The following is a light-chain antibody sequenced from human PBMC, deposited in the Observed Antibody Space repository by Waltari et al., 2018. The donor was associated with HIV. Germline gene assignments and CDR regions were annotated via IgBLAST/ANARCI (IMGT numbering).Light chain of an antibody. CDR1: SSDVGGYNY. Sequence: QSALTQPASVSGSPGQSITISCTGTSSDVGGYNYVSWYQQHPGKAPKLMIFEVNNRPPGVSNRFSGSKSGNTASLTISGLPAEDEADYYCSSFTSISTRVFGGGTKVTVL. CDR2: EVN. J-gene: IGLJ3*02. V-gene: IGLV2-14*01. CDR3: SSFTSISTRV.